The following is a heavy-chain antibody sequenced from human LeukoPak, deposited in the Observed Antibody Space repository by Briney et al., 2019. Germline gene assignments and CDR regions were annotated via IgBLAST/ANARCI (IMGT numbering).Heavy chain of an antibody. CDR3: ARDMKGSLDY. V-gene: IGHV3-7*01. D-gene: IGHD3-16*01. CDR2: INQDGSTK. Sequence: GGSLRLSCAASGFSFTNAWMAWVRQAPGKGLEWVANINQDGSTKQYADAVRGRFTISRDNAKNSLYLQLNSLRTEDTGLYHCARDMKGSLDYWGQGTLVTVSS. J-gene: IGHJ4*02. CDR1: GFSFTNAW.